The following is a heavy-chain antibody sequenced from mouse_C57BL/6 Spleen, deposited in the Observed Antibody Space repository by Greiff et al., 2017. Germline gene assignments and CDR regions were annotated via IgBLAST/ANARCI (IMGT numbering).Heavy chain of an antibody. CDR2: IYPYNGVS. V-gene: IGHV1-31*01. D-gene: IGHD1-1*01. Sequence: VQLQQSGPELVKPGASVKISCKASGYSFTGYYMHWVKQSHGNILDWIGYIYPYNGVSSYNQKFKGKATLTVDKSSSTAYMELRSLTSEDSAVYYCAREGDGSSYNYAMDYWGQGTSVTVSS. CDR3: AREGDGSSYNYAMDY. J-gene: IGHJ4*01. CDR1: GYSFTGYY.